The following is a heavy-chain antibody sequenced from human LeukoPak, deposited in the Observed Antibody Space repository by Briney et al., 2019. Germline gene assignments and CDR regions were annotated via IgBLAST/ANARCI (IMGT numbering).Heavy chain of an antibody. CDR3: ARGHRYLRGYSHPRSYYFDY. D-gene: IGHD5-18*01. V-gene: IGHV4-38-2*02. CDR2: IYHSGST. CDR1: GYSISSGYY. Sequence: SETLSLTCTVSGYSISSGYYWGWIRQPPGKGLEWIGSIYHSGSTYYNPSLKSRVTISVDTSKNQFSLKLSSVTAADTAVYYCARGHRYLRGYSHPRSYYFDYWGQGTLVTVSS. J-gene: IGHJ4*02.